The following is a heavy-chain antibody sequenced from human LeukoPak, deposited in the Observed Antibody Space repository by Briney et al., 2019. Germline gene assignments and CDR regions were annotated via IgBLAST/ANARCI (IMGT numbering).Heavy chain of an antibody. CDR3: TRVTYYYESRGFYHLDY. J-gene: IGHJ4*02. V-gene: IGHV3-73*01. D-gene: IGHD3-22*01. Sequence: GGSLRLSCAASGVTFSGSAVHWVRQASGKGLEWVGRIRNKINNYATTYDASVKGRFTMSRDDSRNTAYLYMSNLKTEDTALYYCTRVTYYYESRGFYHLDYWGRGTLVTVSS. CDR1: GVTFSGSA. CDR2: IRNKINNYAT.